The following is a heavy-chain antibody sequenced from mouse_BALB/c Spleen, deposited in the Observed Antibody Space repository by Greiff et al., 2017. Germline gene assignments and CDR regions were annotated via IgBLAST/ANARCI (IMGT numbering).Heavy chain of an antibody. D-gene: IGHD2-4*01. J-gene: IGHJ3*01. CDR2: ISYSGST. CDR1: GDSITSGY. Sequence: EVQLVESGPSLVKPSQTLSLTCSVTGDSITSGYWNWIRKFPGNKLEYMGYISYSGSTYYNPSLKSRISITRDTSKNQYYLQLNSVTTEDTATYYCARWDYDYDGDFAYWGQGTLVTVSA. V-gene: IGHV3-8*02. CDR3: ARWDYDYDGDFAY.